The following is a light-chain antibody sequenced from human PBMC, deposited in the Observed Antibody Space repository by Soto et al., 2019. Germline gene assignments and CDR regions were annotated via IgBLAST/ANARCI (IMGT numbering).Light chain of an antibody. J-gene: IGLJ1*01. CDR2: EVS. Sequence: QSALTQPPSASGSPGQSVTISCTGTSSDVGGHNYVSWYQQHPGKAPKLMIYEVSKRSSGVPDRFSGSKSGNTASLTVSGLQAEDEADYYCSSYAGSNNFPYVFGTGTKLTVL. CDR1: SSDVGGHNY. CDR3: SSYAGSNNFPYV. V-gene: IGLV2-8*01.